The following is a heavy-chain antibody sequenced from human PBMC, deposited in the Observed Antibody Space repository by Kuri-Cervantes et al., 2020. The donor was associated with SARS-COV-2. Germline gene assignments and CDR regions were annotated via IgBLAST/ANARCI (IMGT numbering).Heavy chain of an antibody. CDR2: ISAYNGKT. J-gene: IGHJ5*02. CDR1: GYTFSTYD. CDR3: ARGEGSYDP. V-gene: IGHV1-18*01. Sequence: ASVKVSCKASGYTFSTYDINWVRQAPGQGLEWMGWISAYNGKTNYVQKFQGRVTMTTDTATSTAYMELRRLRSDDTAVYYCARGEGSYDPWGQGTPVTVSS. D-gene: IGHD6-6*01.